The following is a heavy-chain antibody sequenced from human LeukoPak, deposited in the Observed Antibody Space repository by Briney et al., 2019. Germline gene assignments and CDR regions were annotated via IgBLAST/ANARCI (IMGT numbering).Heavy chain of an antibody. V-gene: IGHV3-30*02. CDR3: ARDLSFPPTFYYGSGSPSRVLDY. CDR1: GFTFSSYE. J-gene: IGHJ4*02. D-gene: IGHD3-10*01. Sequence: GGSLRLSCAASGFTFSSYEMSWVRQAPGKGLDWVAFLRYDGSNKYYADSVKGRFTISRDNSKNTLYLQMNTLRAEDTAVYYCARDLSFPPTFYYGSGSPSRVLDYWGQGTLVTVSS. CDR2: LRYDGSNK.